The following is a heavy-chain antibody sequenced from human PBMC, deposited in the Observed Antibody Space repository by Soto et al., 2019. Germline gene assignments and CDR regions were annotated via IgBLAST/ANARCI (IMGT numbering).Heavy chain of an antibody. D-gene: IGHD2-15*01. V-gene: IGHV4-59*08. CDR3: ARRYGDAFDI. Sequence: SETLSLTCTVSGGSISSYYWSWIRQPPGKGLEWIGYIYYSGSTNYNPSLKSRVTISVDTSKNQFSLKLSSVTAADTAVYYCARRYGDAFDIWGQGTMVTVSS. CDR2: IYYSGST. J-gene: IGHJ3*02. CDR1: GGSISSYY.